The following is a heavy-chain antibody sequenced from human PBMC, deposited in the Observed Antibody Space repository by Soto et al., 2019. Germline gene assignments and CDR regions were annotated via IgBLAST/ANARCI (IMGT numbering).Heavy chain of an antibody. CDR2: FYYSWST. Sequence: SETLSLTCAVSGGSISSGGYSWSWIRQPPGKGLEWIGYFYYSWSTYYNPSLNSRVTISVDRSKNHFSLKLSSVTAADTAVYYCARRYGGNFDYWGQGTLVTVS. D-gene: IGHD1-26*01. J-gene: IGHJ4*02. CDR3: ARRYGGNFDY. V-gene: IGHV4-30-2*02. CDR1: GGSISSGGYS.